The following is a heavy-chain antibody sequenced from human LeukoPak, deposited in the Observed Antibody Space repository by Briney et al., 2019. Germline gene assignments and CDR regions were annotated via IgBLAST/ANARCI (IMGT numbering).Heavy chain of an antibody. CDR2: ISSSSSYI. J-gene: IGHJ4*02. CDR1: GFTFSSYS. Sequence: GGSLRLSCAASGFTFSSYSMNWIRQAPGKGLEWVSSISSSSSYIYYADSVKGRFTISRDNAKNSLYLQMNSLRAEDTAVYYCARSVATIPSLDYWGQGTLVTVSS. D-gene: IGHD5-12*01. CDR3: ARSVATIPSLDY. V-gene: IGHV3-21*01.